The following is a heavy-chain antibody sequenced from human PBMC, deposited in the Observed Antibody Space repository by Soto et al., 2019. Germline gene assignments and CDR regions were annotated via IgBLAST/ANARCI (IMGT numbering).Heavy chain of an antibody. CDR3: AQRISAPLRYFDN. Sequence: GGSLRLSCAASGFSFRTYAMIWARQAPGKGLEWVSTISYTGATIYYADSVRGRFTIPRDNSRDSLYLQMDSLRAEDTGVYFCAQRISAPLRYFDNWGQGTLVTVSS. CDR1: GFSFRTYA. J-gene: IGHJ4*02. CDR2: ISYTGATI. V-gene: IGHV3-23*01.